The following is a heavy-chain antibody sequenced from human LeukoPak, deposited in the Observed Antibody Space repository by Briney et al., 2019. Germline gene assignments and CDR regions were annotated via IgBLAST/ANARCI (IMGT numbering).Heavy chain of an antibody. V-gene: IGHV3-66*02. CDR1: GFTVSSNY. CDR3: ARGKNLGYCSSTSCYTIDY. J-gene: IGHJ4*02. Sequence: PGGSLRLSCAASGFTVSSNYMSWVRQAPGKGLEWVSVIYSGGSTYYADSVKGRFTISRDNSKNTLYLQMNSLRAEDTAVYYCARGKNLGYCSSTSCYTIDYWGPGTLVTVSS. CDR2: IYSGGST. D-gene: IGHD2-2*02.